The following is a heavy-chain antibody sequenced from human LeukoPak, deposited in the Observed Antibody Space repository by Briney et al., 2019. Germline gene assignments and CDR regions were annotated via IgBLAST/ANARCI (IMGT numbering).Heavy chain of an antibody. D-gene: IGHD6-19*01. CDR3: ARDFGWLVPPYWYFDL. CDR2: VKSKIDGGTT. CDR1: GFTFKNAW. Sequence: GGSLRLSCAASGFTFKNAWMSWVRQAPGKGLEWVGRVKSKIDGGTTDYAAPVKGSFTISRDDSKNTLFLQMNGLKIEDTAVYYCARDFGWLVPPYWYFDLWGRGTLVTVSS. V-gene: IGHV3-15*01. J-gene: IGHJ2*01.